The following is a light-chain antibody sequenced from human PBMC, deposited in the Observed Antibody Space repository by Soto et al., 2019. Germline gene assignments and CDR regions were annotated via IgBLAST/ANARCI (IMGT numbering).Light chain of an antibody. CDR3: QQSYSTPT. J-gene: IGKJ5*01. CDR1: QSISGY. V-gene: IGKV1-39*01. CDR2: ETS. Sequence: DIPMTQSPSSLSASVGDRVTFTCRASQSISGYLNWYQQKPGKAPTLLMYETSTLQSGVPSRFSGSGSGTDFTLTINSLQPEDFATYYCQQSYSTPTFGQGTRLEIK.